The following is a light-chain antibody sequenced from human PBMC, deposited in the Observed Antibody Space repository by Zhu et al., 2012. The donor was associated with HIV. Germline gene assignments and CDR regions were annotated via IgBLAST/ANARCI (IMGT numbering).Light chain of an antibody. CDR1: QTISSSF. J-gene: IGKJ4*01. V-gene: IGKV3-20*01. Sequence: EIVLTQSPGTLSLSPGVRATLSCRASQTISSSFFAWYQQKPGQTPRLLIYGASSRATGIPDRFSGSGSGTDFTLTIGRLEPEDFAVYYCQQYGSSPHTFGGGTKVEIK. CDR2: GAS. CDR3: QQYGSSPHT.